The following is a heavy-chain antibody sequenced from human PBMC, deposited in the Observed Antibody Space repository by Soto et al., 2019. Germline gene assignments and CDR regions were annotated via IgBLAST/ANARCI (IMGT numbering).Heavy chain of an antibody. CDR1: GFSLSTSGVG. J-gene: IGHJ5*02. Sequence: SGPTLVNPTQTLTLTCTFSGFSLSTSGVGVGWIRQPPGKALEWLALIYWNDDKRYIPSLKSRLTITKDTSKNQVVLTMTNMDPVDTATYYCAHRRIKLFGVVMGFDPWGQGTLVTVSS. D-gene: IGHD3-3*01. CDR2: IYWNDDK. CDR3: AHRRIKLFGVVMGFDP. V-gene: IGHV2-5*01.